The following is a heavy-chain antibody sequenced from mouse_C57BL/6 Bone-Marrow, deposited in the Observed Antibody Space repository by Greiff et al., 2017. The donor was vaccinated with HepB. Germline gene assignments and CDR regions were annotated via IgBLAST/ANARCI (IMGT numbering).Heavy chain of an antibody. CDR1: GFSFNTYA. CDR2: IRSKSNNYAT. CDR3: VGHPRYYGSSWFAY. Sequence: GGGLVQPKGSLKLSCAASGFSFNTYAMNWVRQAPGKGLEWVARIRSKSNNYATYYADSVKDRFTISRDDSETMLYLQMNNLKTEDTAMYYCVGHPRYYGSSWFAYWGQGTLVTVSA. J-gene: IGHJ3*01. D-gene: IGHD1-1*01. V-gene: IGHV10-1*01.